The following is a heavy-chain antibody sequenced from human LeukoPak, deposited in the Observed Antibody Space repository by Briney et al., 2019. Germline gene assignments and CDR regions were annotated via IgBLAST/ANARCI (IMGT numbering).Heavy chain of an antibody. V-gene: IGHV1-69*13. D-gene: IGHD5-18*01. CDR3: ARAAVGISGYSYGYFDY. CDR1: GGTFSSYA. Sequence: SVKVSCTASGGTFSSYAISWVRQAPGQGLEWMGGIIPIFGTANYAQKFQGRVTITADESTSTAYMELSSLRSEDTAVYYCARAAVGISGYSYGYFDYWGQGTLVTVSS. J-gene: IGHJ4*02. CDR2: IIPIFGTA.